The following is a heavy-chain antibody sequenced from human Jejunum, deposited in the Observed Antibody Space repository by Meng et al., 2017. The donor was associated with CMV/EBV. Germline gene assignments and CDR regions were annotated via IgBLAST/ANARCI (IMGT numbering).Heavy chain of an antibody. V-gene: IGHV3-53*01. CDR1: GFTVTINC. J-gene: IGHJ6*02. CDR3: ARGRGYFYGMDV. Sequence: CAAAGFTVTINCMNWVRQAPGKGLEWVSVIYSDGSTYYADSVKGRFSISRDNSKNTLYLQMNSLRAEDTAVYYCARGRGYFYGMDVWGQGTTVTVSS. CDR2: IYSDGST.